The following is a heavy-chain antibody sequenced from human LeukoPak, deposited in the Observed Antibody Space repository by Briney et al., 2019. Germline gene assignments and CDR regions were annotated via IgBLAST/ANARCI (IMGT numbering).Heavy chain of an antibody. CDR3: ASHNDSSGYYYVGYYYYYGMDV. CDR2: IYYSGST. CDR1: GGSISSSSYY. D-gene: IGHD3-22*01. Sequence: SETLSLTCTVSGGSISSSSYYWGWIRQPPGKGLEWIGSIYYSGSTYYNPSLKSRVTISVDTSKSQFSLKLSSVTAADTAVYYCASHNDSSGYYYVGYYYYYGMDVWGQGTTVTVSS. V-gene: IGHV4-39*01. J-gene: IGHJ6*02.